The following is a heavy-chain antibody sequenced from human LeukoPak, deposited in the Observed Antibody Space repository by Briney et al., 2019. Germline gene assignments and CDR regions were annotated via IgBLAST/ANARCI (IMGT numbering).Heavy chain of an antibody. CDR2: IYHSGGT. J-gene: IGHJ4*02. D-gene: IGHD1-26*01. Sequence: SETLSLTCTVSGGSISSYYWSWIRQPPGKGLEWIGSIYHSGGTYYNPSLKSRVTISVDTSKNQFSLKLSSVTAADTAVYYCARVGVGELARFDYWGQGTLVTVSS. V-gene: IGHV4-38-2*02. CDR3: ARVGVGELARFDY. CDR1: GGSISSYY.